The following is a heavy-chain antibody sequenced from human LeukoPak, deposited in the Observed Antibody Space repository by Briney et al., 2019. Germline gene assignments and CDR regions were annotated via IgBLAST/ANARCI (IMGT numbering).Heavy chain of an antibody. D-gene: IGHD3-22*01. CDR3: AKAWYYYDSSGHRDVAFDI. CDR1: GFTFSSYA. J-gene: IGHJ3*02. CDR2: ISGSGGST. Sequence: GGSLRLSCAASGFTFSSYAMSWVRQAPGKGLEWVSAISGSGGSTYYADSVKGRFTISRDNSKNTLYLQMNSLRAEDTAVYYRAKAWYYYDSSGHRDVAFDIWGQGTMVTVSS. V-gene: IGHV3-23*01.